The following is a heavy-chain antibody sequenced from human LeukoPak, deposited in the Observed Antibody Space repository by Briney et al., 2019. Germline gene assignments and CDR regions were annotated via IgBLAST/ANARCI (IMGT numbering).Heavy chain of an antibody. CDR2: ISGGCGTT. D-gene: IGHD4-17*01. CDR1: GFTFNNYA. V-gene: IGHV3-23*01. Sequence: AGSLRLSCAASGFTFNNYAMNWVRQAPGKGLEWVSSISGGCGTTYYADSVKGRFTISRDNSQNTLYLQMNSLRAEDTAVYYCARDYADYVGYFFFDYWGQGTLVTVSS. J-gene: IGHJ4*02. CDR3: ARDYADYVGYFFFDY.